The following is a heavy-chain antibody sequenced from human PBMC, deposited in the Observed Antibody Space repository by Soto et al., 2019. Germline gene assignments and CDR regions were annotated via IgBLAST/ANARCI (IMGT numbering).Heavy chain of an antibody. V-gene: IGHV4-34*01. CDR1: GGSFSGYY. CDR2: INHSGST. Sequence: TLSLTCAVYGGSFSGYYWSWIRQPPGKGLEWIGEINHSGSTNYNPPLKSRVTISVDTSKNQFSLKLSSVTAADTAVYYCASRPSYYDFWSGLNWFDPWGQGTLVTVSS. CDR3: ASRPSYYDFWSGLNWFDP. D-gene: IGHD3-3*01. J-gene: IGHJ5*02.